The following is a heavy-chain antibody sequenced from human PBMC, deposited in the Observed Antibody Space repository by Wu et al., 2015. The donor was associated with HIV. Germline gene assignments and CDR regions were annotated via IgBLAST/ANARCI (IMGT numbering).Heavy chain of an antibody. Sequence: QVQLLQSGAEVKKPGASMKVSCKTFGYSFTAYYMHWVRQAPGQGLEWMGRINPNTGAADSAQKFQGRITLTRDTSINTAYMELSRLRSDDTAVYYCAREPPGGSYLDYWGQGTLVTVSS. J-gene: IGHJ4*02. CDR2: INPNTGAA. D-gene: IGHD1-26*01. V-gene: IGHV1-2*02. CDR1: GYSFTAYY. CDR3: AREPPGGSYLDY.